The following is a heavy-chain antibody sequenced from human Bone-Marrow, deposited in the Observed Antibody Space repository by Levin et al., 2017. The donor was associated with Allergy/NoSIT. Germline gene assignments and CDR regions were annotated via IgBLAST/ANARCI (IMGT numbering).Heavy chain of an antibody. D-gene: IGHD2-21*02. CDR1: GFSFSDHY. CDR3: ARVRVGDYYLDS. J-gene: IGHJ4*02. V-gene: IGHV3-72*01. CDR2: IRNKANTYTT. Sequence: GGSLRLSCAASGFSFSDHYMDWVRQAPGKGLEWVGRIRNKANTYTTQYGASVKGRFTISRDDSKNTFYLQMNSLKTEDTAVYFCARVRVGDYYLDSWGQGTLVTVSS.